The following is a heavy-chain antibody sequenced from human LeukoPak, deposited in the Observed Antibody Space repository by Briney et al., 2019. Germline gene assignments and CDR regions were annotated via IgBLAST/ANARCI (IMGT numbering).Heavy chain of an antibody. CDR2: IYYSGST. CDR1: GGSISSYY. J-gene: IGHJ3*02. CDR3: ARAPSGGLKAFDI. Sequence: PSETLSLTCTVSGGSISSYYWSWIRQPPGKGLEWIGYIYYSGSTNYNPSLKSRVTISVDTSKNQFSLKLSSVTAADTAVYYCARAPSGGLKAFDIWGQGTMVTVSS. V-gene: IGHV4-59*12.